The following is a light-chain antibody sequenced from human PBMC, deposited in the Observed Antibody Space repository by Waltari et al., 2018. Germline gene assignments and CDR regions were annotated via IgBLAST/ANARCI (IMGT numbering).Light chain of an antibody. J-gene: IGLJ1*01. CDR2: EAT. Sequence: QSVLSQPASVSGSPGQSLTITCTGASTDLASYNLVAWYQPHPNRAPKLIIYEATKRPSGISHSFSGAKSGATASLRISGLQADDEADYYCCSYTGSSTSYGCGGGTKVTVL. CDR3: CSYTGSSTSYG. CDR1: STDLASYNL. V-gene: IGLV2-23*01.